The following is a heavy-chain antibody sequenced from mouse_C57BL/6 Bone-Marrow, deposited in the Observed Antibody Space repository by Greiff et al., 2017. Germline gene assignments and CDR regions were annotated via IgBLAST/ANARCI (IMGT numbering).Heavy chain of an antibody. J-gene: IGHJ4*01. CDR1: GYTFTDYN. CDR2: INPNNGGT. D-gene: IGHD2-4*01. V-gene: IGHV1-18*01. CDR3: ARSQDYDGYYYAMDY. Sequence: EVQLVESGPELVKPGASVKIPCKASGYTFTDYNMDWVKQSHGKSLEWIGDINPNNGGTIYSQKFKGKATLTVDKSSSTAYMELRSLTSEDTAVYYCARSQDYDGYYYAMDYWGQGTSVTVSS.